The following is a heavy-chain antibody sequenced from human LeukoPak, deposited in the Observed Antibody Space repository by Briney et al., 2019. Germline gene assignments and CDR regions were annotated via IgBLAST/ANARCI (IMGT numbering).Heavy chain of an antibody. J-gene: IGHJ3*02. D-gene: IGHD3-22*01. CDR2: IYHSGST. Sequence: TSETLSLTCTVSGGSISSGGYSWSWIRQPPGKGLEWIGYIYHSGSTYYNPSLKSRVTISVDRSKNQFSLKLSSVTAADTAVCYCASSSGYYTNDAFDIWGQGTMVTVSS. CDR3: ASSSGYYTNDAFDI. CDR1: GGSISSGGYS. V-gene: IGHV4-30-2*01.